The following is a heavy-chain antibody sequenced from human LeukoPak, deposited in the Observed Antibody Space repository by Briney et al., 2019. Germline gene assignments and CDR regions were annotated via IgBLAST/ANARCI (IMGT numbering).Heavy chain of an antibody. J-gene: IGHJ4*02. CDR1: GFTFSSYA. CDR3: AKQVFWSGYQNLDY. Sequence: PGGSLRLSCAASGFTFSSYAMSWVRQAPGKGLEWVSAISGSGGSTYYADSVKGRFTISRDNSKNTLYLQMNSLRAEDTAVYYCAKQVFWSGYQNLDYWGQGALVTVSS. CDR2: ISGSGGST. V-gene: IGHV3-23*01. D-gene: IGHD3-3*01.